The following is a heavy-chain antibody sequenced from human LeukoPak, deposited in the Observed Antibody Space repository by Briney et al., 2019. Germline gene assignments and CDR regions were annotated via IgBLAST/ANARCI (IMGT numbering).Heavy chain of an antibody. Sequence: AASVKVSCKAPGGTFSSYAISWVRQAPGQGLEWMGGIIPIFGTANYAQKFQGRVTITTGESTSTAYMELSSLRSEDTAVYYCASTTSGGGETNMDVWGKGTTVTVSS. CDR1: GGTFSSYA. CDR3: ASTTSGGGETNMDV. J-gene: IGHJ6*03. V-gene: IGHV1-69*05. D-gene: IGHD2-21*01. CDR2: IIPIFGTA.